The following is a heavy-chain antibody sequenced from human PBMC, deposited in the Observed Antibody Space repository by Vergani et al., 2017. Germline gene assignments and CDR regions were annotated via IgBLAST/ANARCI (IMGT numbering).Heavy chain of an antibody. D-gene: IGHD3-10*01. CDR2: IYYSGST. CDR1: GGSISSSSYY. J-gene: IGHJ4*02. CDR3: ARRSSYYESTGDDY. V-gene: IGHV4-39*01. Sequence: QLQLQESGPGLVKPSETLSLTCTVSGGSISSSSYYWGWIRQPPGQGLEWIGSIYYSGSTYHNLSLQRRVTISVDTTKNQFSLKLSSVTAADTAVYYCARRSSYYESTGDDYWGQGTLVTVSS.